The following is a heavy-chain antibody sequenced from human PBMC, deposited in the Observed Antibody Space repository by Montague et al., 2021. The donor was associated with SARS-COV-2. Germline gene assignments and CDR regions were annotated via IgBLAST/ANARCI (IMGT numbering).Heavy chain of an antibody. D-gene: IGHD5-18*01. Sequence: SETLSLTCTVTGGPISGSSDYWGWIRQSPGKGLEWIASVDYSGNTYYXPSLKSRLTISVDTPKNQFSLKLNSVTAADTALYYCARREYSYGWGDWGQGTLVTVSS. V-gene: IGHV4-39*01. J-gene: IGHJ4*02. CDR1: GGPISGSSDY. CDR3: ARREYSYGWGD. CDR2: VDYSGNT.